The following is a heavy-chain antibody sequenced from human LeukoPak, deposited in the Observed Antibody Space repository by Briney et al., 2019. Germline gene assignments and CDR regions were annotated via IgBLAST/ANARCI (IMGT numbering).Heavy chain of an antibody. D-gene: IGHD6-19*01. J-gene: IGHJ4*02. Sequence: KPSETLSLTCTVSGYSISSGYYWGWIRQPPGKGLEWIGEINHSGSTNYNPSLKSRVTISVDTSKNQFSLKLSSVTAADTAVCYCARGGSGWYDYFDYWGQGTLVTVSS. CDR3: ARGGSGWYDYFDY. CDR2: INHSGST. CDR1: GYSISSGYY. V-gene: IGHV4-38-2*02.